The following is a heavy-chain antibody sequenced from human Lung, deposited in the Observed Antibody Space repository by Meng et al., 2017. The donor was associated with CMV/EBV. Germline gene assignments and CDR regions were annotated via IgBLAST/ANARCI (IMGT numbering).Heavy chain of an antibody. J-gene: IGHJ3*01. V-gene: IGHV1-18*01. CDR1: GYTFISYG. CDR2: VSGCDGET. CDR3: MRDWECIARSDFFDF. D-gene: IGHD1-26*01. Sequence: ASVXVSXXASGYTFISYGISWVRQAPGQGLEWMGWVSGCDGETNYAQEIEGRVIMTTHTSTRTVYMELTSLRSDETTVYYCMRDWECIARSDFFDFWGQGXTVTVSS.